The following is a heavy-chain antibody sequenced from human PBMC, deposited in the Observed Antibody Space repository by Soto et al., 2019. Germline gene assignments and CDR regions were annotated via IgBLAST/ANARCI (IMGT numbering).Heavy chain of an antibody. D-gene: IGHD1-26*01. Sequence: GGSLRLSCAASGFTFSSYAMHWVRQAPGKGLEWVAVISYDGSNKYYADSVKGRFTISRDNSKNTLYLQMNSLRAEDTAVHYCARDKLTESMGANYGYWGQGTLVTVSS. CDR3: ARDKLTESMGANYGY. V-gene: IGHV3-30-3*01. CDR1: GFTFSSYA. J-gene: IGHJ4*02. CDR2: ISYDGSNK.